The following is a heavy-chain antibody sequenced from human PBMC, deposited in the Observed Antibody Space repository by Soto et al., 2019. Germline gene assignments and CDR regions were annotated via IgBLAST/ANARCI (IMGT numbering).Heavy chain of an antibody. CDR1: GGSISSGGYS. CDR3: ARGYYDDQPYFDY. V-gene: IGHV4-30-2*01. Sequence: QLQLQESGSGLVKPSQTLSLTCAVSGGSISSGGYSWSWFRQPPGKGLEWIGYIYHSGSTYYNLSLKSRVTISADRYKNQFSLKLSSVTAADTAVYYGARGYYDDQPYFDYWGQGTLVTVSS. D-gene: IGHD3-22*01. J-gene: IGHJ4*02. CDR2: IYHSGST.